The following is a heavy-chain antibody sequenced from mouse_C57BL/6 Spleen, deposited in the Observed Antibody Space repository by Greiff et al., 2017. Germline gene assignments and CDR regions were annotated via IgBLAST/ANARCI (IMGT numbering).Heavy chain of an antibody. Sequence: QVQLKESGPGLVAPSQSLSITCTVSGFSLTSYAISWVRQPPGKGLEWLGVIWTGGGTNYNSALKSRQSISNDNSKSQVFLKMNSMQTDDTTRYNCARNDGCKGAWFAYWGQGTLVTVSA. CDR2: IWTGGGT. CDR1: GFSLTSYA. D-gene: IGHD1-1*01. CDR3: ARNDGCKGAWFAY. J-gene: IGHJ3*01. V-gene: IGHV2-9-1*01.